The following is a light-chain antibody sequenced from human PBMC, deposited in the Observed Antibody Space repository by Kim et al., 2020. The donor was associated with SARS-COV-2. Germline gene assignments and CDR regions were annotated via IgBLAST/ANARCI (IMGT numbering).Light chain of an antibody. V-gene: IGLV2-23*02. Sequence: QSALTQPASVSGSPGQSITISCIGSSTNIGKCDIVSWYQQHPGKAPRLMIYVVSERPSGVSDRFSGSKSGNTASLTISGLQAEDEADYYCLSYAGNNIYVFGSGTKVTVL. J-gene: IGLJ1*01. CDR1: STNIGKCDI. CDR3: LSYAGNNIYV. CDR2: VVS.